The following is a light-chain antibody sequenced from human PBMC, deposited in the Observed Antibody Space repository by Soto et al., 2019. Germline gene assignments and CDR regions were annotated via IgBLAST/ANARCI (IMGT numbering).Light chain of an antibody. Sequence: QSALTQPASVSGSPGQSITISCTGTDSDIGNYNYVSWYQQHPGKAPKLMIYGVTNRPPGVSDRFSGSKSGNAASLTISGLQAEDEADYYCSSYTSYTTLWVFGGGTKLTVL. CDR2: GVT. V-gene: IGLV2-14*01. J-gene: IGLJ3*02. CDR1: DSDIGNYNY. CDR3: SSYTSYTTLWV.